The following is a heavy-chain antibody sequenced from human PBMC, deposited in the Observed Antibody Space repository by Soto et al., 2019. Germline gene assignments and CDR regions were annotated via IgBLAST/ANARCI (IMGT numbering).Heavy chain of an antibody. V-gene: IGHV3-33*01. CDR2: IWYDGSNK. Sequence: GWSLKLSCAASRFTFSSYGMHWVRQAPGKGLERVAVIWYDGSNKYYADSVKGRFTISRDNSKNTLYLQMNSLRAEDTAVYYCAREYQHITIFGVAPYYYYGMDVWGQGTTVTVSS. CDR1: RFTFSSYG. D-gene: IGHD3-3*01. J-gene: IGHJ6*02. CDR3: AREYQHITIFGVAPYYYYGMDV.